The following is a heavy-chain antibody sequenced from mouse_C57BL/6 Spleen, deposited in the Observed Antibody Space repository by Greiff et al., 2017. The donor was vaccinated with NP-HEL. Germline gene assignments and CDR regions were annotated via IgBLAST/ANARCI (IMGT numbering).Heavy chain of an antibody. J-gene: IGHJ3*01. D-gene: IGHD4-1*01. CDR3: RGLGRAY. Sequence: VTLVESGGGLVQPGGSMTLSCVASGFNFSNYWLNWVRPSPEKGLEWAAQIRLKSDNYATHYAESVKGRLTISRDDSKSRVYLQKNNLRAEDTGIYYCRGLGRAYWGQGTLVTVSA. V-gene: IGHV6-3*01. CDR2: IRLKSDNYAT. CDR1: GFNFSNYW.